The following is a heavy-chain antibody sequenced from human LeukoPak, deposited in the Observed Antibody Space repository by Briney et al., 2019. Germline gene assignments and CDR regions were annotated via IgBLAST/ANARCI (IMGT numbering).Heavy chain of an antibody. CDR2: ITDSGGST. Sequence: AGSLTLSCPASRCTFTSYAMSWVRQPPGKGLESVSSITDSGGSTYYADSVKGRFTISRDNSKNTLYLQMTSLRAEDTAVYYCAKRGAEVGATVAPGDYWGEGTLVTVSS. V-gene: IGHV3-23*01. CDR1: RCTFTSYA. D-gene: IGHD1-26*01. CDR3: AKRGAEVGATVAPGDY. J-gene: IGHJ4*02.